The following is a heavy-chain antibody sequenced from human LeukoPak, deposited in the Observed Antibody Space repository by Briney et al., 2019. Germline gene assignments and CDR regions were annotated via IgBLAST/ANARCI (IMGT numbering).Heavy chain of an antibody. CDR2: ISSNGDRI. CDR3: VKSGVGGIFDY. J-gene: IGHJ4*02. Sequence: GGSLRLACSASGFTFSLNAMHWVRQAPGKRLQYVSAISSNGDRIYYADSVKGRFTISRDNYRSMLYLQMSSLKSDDTGVYYCVKSGVGGIFDYWGQGTLVTVSS. D-gene: IGHD1-26*01. CDR1: GFTFSLNA. V-gene: IGHV3-64D*06.